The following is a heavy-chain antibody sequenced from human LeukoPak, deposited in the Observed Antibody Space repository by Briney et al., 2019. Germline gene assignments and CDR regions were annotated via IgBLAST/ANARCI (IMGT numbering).Heavy chain of an antibody. V-gene: IGHV3-23*01. Sequence: GGSLRLSCAASGFSFSGYAMSWVRQAPGKGLGWVSSINAFGVTTYYAEPVKGRFTISRDNSKDTLYLQMSSLRAEDTALYDCAKVLLGYCSGGSCYSLDCWGQGTLVTVSS. J-gene: IGHJ4*02. D-gene: IGHD2-15*01. CDR1: GFSFSGYA. CDR3: AKVLLGYCSGGSCYSLDC. CDR2: INAFGVTT.